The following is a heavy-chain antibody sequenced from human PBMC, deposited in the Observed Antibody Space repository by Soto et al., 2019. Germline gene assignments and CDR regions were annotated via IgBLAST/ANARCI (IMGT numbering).Heavy chain of an antibody. CDR2: ISAYNGNT. CDR3: ARDSRYFDWLRDYYFDY. CDR1: GYTFTIYG. V-gene: IGHV1-18*01. D-gene: IGHD3-9*01. Sequence: ASVKVSCTASGYTFTIYGISWVRQAPGQGLEWMGWISAYNGNTNYAQKLQGRVTMTTDTSTSTAYMELRSLRSDDTAVYYCARDSRYFDWLRDYYFDYWGQGTLVTVSS. J-gene: IGHJ4*02.